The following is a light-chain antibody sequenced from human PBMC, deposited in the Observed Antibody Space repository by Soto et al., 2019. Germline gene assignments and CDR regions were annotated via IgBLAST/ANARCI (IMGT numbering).Light chain of an antibody. J-gene: IGKJ2*01. CDR3: QQYYSTSLYT. CDR1: QSVLYSSNSKNY. V-gene: IGKV4-1*01. Sequence: DIVMTQSPDSLAVSLGERATINCKSSQSVLYSSNSKNYLAWYQQKPGQPPKLLINWASTRESGVSDRFSGSGSGTDFTLTISSLQAEDVAVYYCQQYYSTSLYTFGQGTKLEIK. CDR2: WAS.